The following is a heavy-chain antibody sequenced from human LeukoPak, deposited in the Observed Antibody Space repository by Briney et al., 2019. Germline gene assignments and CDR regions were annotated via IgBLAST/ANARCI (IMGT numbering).Heavy chain of an antibody. CDR2: ISYDGSNK. CDR3: ARDPPPDYYDSSGSLDY. CDR1: GFTFSSYA. V-gene: IGHV3-30-3*01. D-gene: IGHD3-22*01. J-gene: IGHJ4*02. Sequence: PGGSLRLSCAASGFTFSSYATHWVRQAPGKGLEWVAVISYDGSNKYYADSVKGRFTISRDNSKNTLYLQMNSLRAEDTAVYYCARDPPPDYYDSSGSLDYWGQGTLVTVSS.